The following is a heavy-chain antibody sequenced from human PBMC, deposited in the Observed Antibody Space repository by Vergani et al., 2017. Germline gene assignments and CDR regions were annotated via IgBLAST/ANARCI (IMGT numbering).Heavy chain of an antibody. V-gene: IGHV3-64D*06. CDR1: GFTFSSYA. CDR2: ISSNGGST. CDR3: AKPSGWYEAYYFDY. D-gene: IGHD6-19*01. Sequence: EVQLVESGGGLVQPGGSLRLSCSASGFTFSSYAMHWVRQAPGKGLEYVSAISSNGGSTYYADSVKGRFTISRDNSKNTLYLQMNSLRAEDTAVYYCAKPSGWYEAYYFDYWGQGTLVTVSS. J-gene: IGHJ4*02.